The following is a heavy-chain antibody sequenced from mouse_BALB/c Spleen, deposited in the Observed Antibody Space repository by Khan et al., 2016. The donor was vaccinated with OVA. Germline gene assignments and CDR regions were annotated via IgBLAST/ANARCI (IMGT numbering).Heavy chain of an antibody. J-gene: IGHJ3*01. Sequence: QVQLQQSGAELVKPGASVKLSCKTSGYTFTSYWIQWVQQRPGQGLGWIGQIFPGADTTYYNENFKGKATLTVDTSSNTAYLQFSSLTSEDSAVFFCARGYFGNYEFAYWGQGTLVTVSP. CDR1: GYTFTSYW. V-gene: IGHV1S132*01. D-gene: IGHD2-1*01. CDR3: ARGYFGNYEFAY. CDR2: IFPGADTT.